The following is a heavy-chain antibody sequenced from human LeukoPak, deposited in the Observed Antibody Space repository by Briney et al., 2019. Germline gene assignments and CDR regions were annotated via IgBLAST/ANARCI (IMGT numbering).Heavy chain of an antibody. Sequence: ASVKVSCKASGYTFTSYGISWVRQAPGQGLEWMGRIIPILGIANYAQKFQGRVTITADKSTSTAYMELSSLRSEDTAVYYCANGYCSSTSCYAWRGDAFDIWGQGTMVTVSS. CDR3: ANGYCSSTSCYAWRGDAFDI. D-gene: IGHD2-2*01. CDR1: GYTFTSYG. CDR2: IIPILGIA. J-gene: IGHJ3*02. V-gene: IGHV1-69*04.